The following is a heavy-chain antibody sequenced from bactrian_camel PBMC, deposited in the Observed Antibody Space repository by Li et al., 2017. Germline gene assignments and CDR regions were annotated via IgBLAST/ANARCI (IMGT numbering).Heavy chain of an antibody. CDR1: EFDFSNNG. V-gene: IGHV3S1*01. CDR2: LDTGGSMT. CDR3: VADRRLYATDCELGQYVD. J-gene: IGHJ4*01. Sequence: HVQLVESGGGLVPPGGSLRLSCEAAEFDFSNNGMAWVRQAAGKGLECVALLDTGGSMTFTSEAVKGRFTISRDNAKNTIYLQMNNLKVEDTAMYYCVADRRLYATDCELGQYVDWGQGTQVTVS. D-gene: IGHD1*01.